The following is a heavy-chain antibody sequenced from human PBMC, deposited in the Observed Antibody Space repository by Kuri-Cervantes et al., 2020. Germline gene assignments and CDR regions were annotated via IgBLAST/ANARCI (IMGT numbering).Heavy chain of an antibody. J-gene: IGHJ6*02. CDR3: ARDSSGWYGEDGMDV. V-gene: IGHV3-13*01. CDR1: GFTFSSYD. CDR2: IGTAGDT. Sequence: GGSLRLSCAASGFTFSSYDMHWVRQATGKGLEWVSAIGTAGDTYYPGSVKGRFTISRENAKNSLYLQMNSLRAGDTAVYYCARDSSGWYGEDGMDVWGQGTTVTVSS. D-gene: IGHD6-19*01.